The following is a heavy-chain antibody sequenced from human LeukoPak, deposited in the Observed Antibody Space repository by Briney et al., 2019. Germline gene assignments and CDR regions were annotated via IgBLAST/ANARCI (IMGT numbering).Heavy chain of an antibody. D-gene: IGHD6-13*01. CDR1: GYTFTSYA. CDR3: ARGRLAAAGTYYYYMDV. Sequence: ASVKVSCKASGYTFTSYAMNWVRQAPGQGLEWMGWINTNTGNPTYAQGFTGRFAFSLDTSVSTAYLQISSLKAEDTAVYYCARGRLAAAGTYYYYMDVWGKGTTVTVSS. J-gene: IGHJ6*03. CDR2: INTNTGNP. V-gene: IGHV7-4-1*02.